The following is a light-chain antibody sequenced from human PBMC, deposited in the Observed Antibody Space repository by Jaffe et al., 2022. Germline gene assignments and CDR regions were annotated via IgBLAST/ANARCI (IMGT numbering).Light chain of an antibody. CDR3: QQYGSSLGFT. CDR2: GAS. J-gene: IGKJ3*01. CDR1: QSVSSSY. Sequence: EIVLTQSPGTLSLSPGERATLSCRASQSVSSSYLAWYQQKPGQAPRLLIYGASSRATGIPDRFSGSGSGTDFTLTISRLEPEDFAVYYCQQYGSSLGFTFGPGTKVDIK. V-gene: IGKV3-20*01.